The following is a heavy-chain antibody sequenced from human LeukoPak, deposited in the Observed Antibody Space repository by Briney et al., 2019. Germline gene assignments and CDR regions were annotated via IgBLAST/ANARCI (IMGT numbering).Heavy chain of an antibody. CDR3: ARDERLLSFLK. V-gene: IGHV3-20*04. CDR2: INWNGGST. D-gene: IGHD3-3*01. Sequence: GGSPRLSCAASGFTFDDYGMSWVRQAPGKGLEWVSAINWNGGSTGYADSVKGRFTISRDNSKNTLYLRMNSLRAEDTAIYYCARDERLLSFLKWGQGTLVTVSS. CDR1: GFTFDDYG. J-gene: IGHJ4*02.